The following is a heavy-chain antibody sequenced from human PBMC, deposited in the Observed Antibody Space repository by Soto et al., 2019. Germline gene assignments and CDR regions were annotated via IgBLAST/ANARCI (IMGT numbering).Heavy chain of an antibody. V-gene: IGHV4-61*01. CDR2: IYQSGST. J-gene: IGHJ4*02. Sequence: PSETLSLTCTVSGVSVNRWNYYWSWIRQTPGKGLEWIGYIYQSGSTRYNPSLRSRVTISLDTSKNQLSLKLSSVTAADTAVYYCARRYGYYSDYWGQGTLVTVSS. D-gene: IGHD3-9*01. CDR3: ARRYGYYSDY. CDR1: GVSVNRWNYY.